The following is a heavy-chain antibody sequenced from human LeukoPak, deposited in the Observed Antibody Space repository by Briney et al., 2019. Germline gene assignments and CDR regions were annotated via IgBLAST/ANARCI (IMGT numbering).Heavy chain of an antibody. CDR2: IRYDGSNK. D-gene: IGHD1-1*01. V-gene: IGHV3-30*02. Sequence: GGSLRLSCAASGFTFSSYGMHWVRQAPGKGLEWVAFIRYDGSNKYYADSVKGRFTISRDNSKNTLYLQMNSLRAEDTAVYYCAKLLYNWNDAADYWGQGTLVTVSS. J-gene: IGHJ4*02. CDR1: GFTFSSYG. CDR3: AKLLYNWNDAADY.